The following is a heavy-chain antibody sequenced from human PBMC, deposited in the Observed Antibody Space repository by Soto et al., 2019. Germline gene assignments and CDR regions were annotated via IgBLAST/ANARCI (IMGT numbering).Heavy chain of an antibody. V-gene: IGHV1-69*12. D-gene: IGHD3-10*01. Sequence: QVQLVQSGPEVKNPGSSVEVSCKASGITFRSNAISWVRQAPGQGLEWVGGIIPIFGTATYAQRFQGRVAITADEYTRTAYMALSSLSSEDTAVYYCALGVDNYGSAYWGQGTLVTVSS. J-gene: IGHJ4*02. CDR1: GITFRSNA. CDR3: ALGVDNYGSAY. CDR2: IIPIFGTA.